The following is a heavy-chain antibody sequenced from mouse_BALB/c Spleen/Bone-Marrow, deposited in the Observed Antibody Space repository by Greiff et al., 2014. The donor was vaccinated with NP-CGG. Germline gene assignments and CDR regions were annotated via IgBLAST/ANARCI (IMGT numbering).Heavy chain of an antibody. CDR1: GYAFSSSW. V-gene: IGHV1-82*01. Sequence: VQLVESGPELVKPGASVKIPCKASGYAFSSSWMNWVKQSPGQGLEWIGRIYPGDGDTNYNGKFKGKATLTADKSSSTAYMQLSSLTSVDSAVYFCARHAYGNSYWYFDVWGAGTTVTVSS. D-gene: IGHD2-1*01. CDR3: ARHAYGNSYWYFDV. J-gene: IGHJ1*01. CDR2: IYPGDGDT.